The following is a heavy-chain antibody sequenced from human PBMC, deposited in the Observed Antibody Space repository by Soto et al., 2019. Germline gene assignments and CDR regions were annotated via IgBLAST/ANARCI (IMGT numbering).Heavy chain of an antibody. CDR1: GFTFSTYT. V-gene: IGHV3-21*01. CDR2: ISRSGNYI. CDR3: ARDRGPRRPVLEKHYYYYGMDV. J-gene: IGHJ6*02. D-gene: IGHD1-26*01. Sequence: EVQLVESGGGLVKPGGSLRLSCAASGFTFSTYTMNWVRQAPGKGLEWVSSISRSGNYIYYADSVKGRFTISRDSAKNSLYPQMDSLRADDTAVYYCARDRGPRRPVLEKHYYYYGMDVWGLGTTVTVSS.